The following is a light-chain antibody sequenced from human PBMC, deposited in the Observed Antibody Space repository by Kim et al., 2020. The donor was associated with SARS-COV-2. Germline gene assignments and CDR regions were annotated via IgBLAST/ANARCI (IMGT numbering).Light chain of an antibody. Sequence: DIVMTQSPDSLAVSLGERAIINCKSSQSVLYSSNNKNYLTWYQQKPGQPPRLLIYWASTRESGVPDRFSGSGSGTDFTLTISSLRAEDVAVYYCQQSHSTPRTFGQGTKVDIK. CDR1: QSVLYSSNNKNY. V-gene: IGKV4-1*01. CDR3: QQSHSTPRT. CDR2: WAS. J-gene: IGKJ1*01.